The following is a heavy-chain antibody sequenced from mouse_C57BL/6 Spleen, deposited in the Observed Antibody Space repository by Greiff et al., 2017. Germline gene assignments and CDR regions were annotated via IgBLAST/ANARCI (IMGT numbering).Heavy chain of an antibody. CDR2: IYPRDGST. Sequence: VQLQQSDAELVKPGASVKISCKVSGYTFTDHTIHWMKQRPEPGLEWIGYIYPRDGSTKYNETFKGKATLTAHKSSSTAYMQLNSLTSEDSTVYFWAREGTWYFDVWGTGTTVTVSS. CDR3: AREGTWYFDV. V-gene: IGHV1-78*01. J-gene: IGHJ1*03. D-gene: IGHD3-3*01. CDR1: GYTFTDHT.